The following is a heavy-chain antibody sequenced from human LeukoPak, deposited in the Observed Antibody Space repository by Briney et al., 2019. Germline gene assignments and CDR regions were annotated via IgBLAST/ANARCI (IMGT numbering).Heavy chain of an antibody. CDR1: GGSISSGSYY. D-gene: IGHD3-22*01. V-gene: IGHV4-61*02. J-gene: IGHJ3*01. Sequence: PSQTLSLTCTVSGGSISSGSYYWSWIRQPAGKGLEWIGRIYTSGSTNYNPSLKSRVTISVDTSENRFSLKLNSVTAADTAVYYCASWNRFIVDRRDAFDAWGQGTMVTVSS. CDR3: ASWNRFIVDRRDAFDA. CDR2: IYTSGST.